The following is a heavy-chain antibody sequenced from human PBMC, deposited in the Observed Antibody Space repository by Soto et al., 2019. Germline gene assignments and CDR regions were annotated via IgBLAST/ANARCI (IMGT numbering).Heavy chain of an antibody. CDR2: ISYDGSTK. D-gene: IGHD6-19*01. Sequence: QVQLVESGGGVVQPGRSLRLSCAASGFTFSSFSLHWVRQAPGKGLEWLALISYDGSTKYNADSVKGQFTVSRDNSNNTLYLQLSSLRPEDTAVYYCARTTTVAGTPEFDYWGQGTLVTVSS. J-gene: IGHJ4*02. CDR1: GFTFSSFS. CDR3: ARTTTVAGTPEFDY. V-gene: IGHV3-30-3*01.